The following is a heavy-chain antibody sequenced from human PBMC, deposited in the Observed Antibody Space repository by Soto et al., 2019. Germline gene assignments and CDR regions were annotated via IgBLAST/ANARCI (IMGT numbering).Heavy chain of an antibody. V-gene: IGHV3-74*01. J-gene: IGHJ6*03. CDR3: ASLVYVIPPHYYCYYMAV. CDR1: GFTFSSYW. D-gene: IGHD2-8*01. CDR2: INSDGSST. Sequence: GGSLRLSCAASGFTFSSYWMHWVRQAPGKGLVWVSRINSDGSSTSYADSVKGRFTISRDNAKNTLYLQMNSLRAEDTAVYYCASLVYVIPPHYYCYYMAVWAKGTTVTVSS.